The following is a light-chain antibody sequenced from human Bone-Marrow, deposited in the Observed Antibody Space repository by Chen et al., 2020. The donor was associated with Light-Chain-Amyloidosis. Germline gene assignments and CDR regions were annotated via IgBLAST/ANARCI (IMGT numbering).Light chain of an antibody. CDR2: EDD. J-gene: IGLJ3*02. V-gene: IGLV6-57*01. CDR1: SGSIATND. CDR3: QSDQGSSQGV. Sequence: NFMLTQPHSVSESPGKTVIISCTRSSGSIATNDVQWYQQRPGSSPTTVIYEDDQRPSGLPDRFSGYIDRSSNAASLTIWGLKTEDEADYCGQSDQGSSQGVFGGGNKLTVL.